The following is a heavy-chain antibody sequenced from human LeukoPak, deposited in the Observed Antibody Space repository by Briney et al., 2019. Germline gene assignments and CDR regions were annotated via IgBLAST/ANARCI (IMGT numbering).Heavy chain of an antibody. V-gene: IGHV1-46*01. CDR3: AREEEGCSGGSCYNAFDT. D-gene: IGHD2-15*01. J-gene: IGHJ3*02. CDR2: INPSGGST. CDR1: GYTFTSYY. Sequence: GASVKVSCKASGYTFTSYYMHWVRQAPGQGLEWMGIINPSGGSTSYAQKFQGRVTMTRDMSTSTVYMELSSLRSEDTAVYYCAREEEGCSGGSCYNAFDTWGQGTMVTVSS.